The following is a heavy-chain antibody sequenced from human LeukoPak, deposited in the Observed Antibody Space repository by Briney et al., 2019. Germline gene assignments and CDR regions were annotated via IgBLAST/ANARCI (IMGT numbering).Heavy chain of an antibody. CDR3: ARALGVVFDY. J-gene: IGHJ4*02. CDR2: TYYRSKWSN. Sequence: SQTLSLTCVISGDSGSSNLATWNWIRQSPSRGLEWLGRTYYRSKWSNDYAVSVQSRLTINPDTSKNHFSLQLSFVTPEDTAVYFCARALGVVFDYWGQGTLVTVSS. D-gene: IGHD2-8*01. V-gene: IGHV6-1*01. CDR1: GDSGSSNLAT.